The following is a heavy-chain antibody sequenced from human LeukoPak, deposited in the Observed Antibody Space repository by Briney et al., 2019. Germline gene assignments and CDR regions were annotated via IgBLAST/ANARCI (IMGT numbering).Heavy chain of an antibody. J-gene: IGHJ4*02. CDR2: ISNNGGYT. V-gene: IGHV3-23*01. D-gene: IGHD4-17*01. CDR3: ARDKSYGDSSDY. CDR1: GFTFSSSA. Sequence: GGSLRLSCAASGFTFSSSAVSWVRQAPGKGLEWVSAISNNGGYTYYADSVQGRFTISRDNSKSTLCLQMNSLRAEDTAVYYCARDKSYGDSSDYWGQGTLVTVSS.